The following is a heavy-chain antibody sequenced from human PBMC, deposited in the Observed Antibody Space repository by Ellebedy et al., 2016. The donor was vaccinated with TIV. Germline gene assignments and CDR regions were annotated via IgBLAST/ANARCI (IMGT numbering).Heavy chain of an antibody. CDR3: VPRPRDFDPSDEAFDF. CDR1: GYTFTSYY. CDR2: INPSGGST. D-gene: IGHD3-9*01. J-gene: IGHJ3*01. Sequence: ASVKVSCXASGYTFTSYYMHWVRQAPGQGLEWMGIINPSGGSTSYAQKFQGRVTMTRDTSTSTLYMELSSLRSDDTAVYYCVPRPRDFDPSDEAFDFWGQGTMVTVSS. V-gene: IGHV1-46*01.